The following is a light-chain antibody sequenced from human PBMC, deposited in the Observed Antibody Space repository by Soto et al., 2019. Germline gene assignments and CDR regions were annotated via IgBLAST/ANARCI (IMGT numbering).Light chain of an antibody. CDR3: QQYNSYSSYT. CDR2: KAS. J-gene: IGKJ2*01. CDR1: QTITSG. V-gene: IGKV1-5*03. Sequence: DIQLTQSPSTLSASVGDRVTITCRASQTITSGLAWYQQEPGKVPKLLIYKASILEDGVPSRFSGSGSGTEFTLTISSLQPDDFATDYCQQYNSYSSYTFGQGTKLDI.